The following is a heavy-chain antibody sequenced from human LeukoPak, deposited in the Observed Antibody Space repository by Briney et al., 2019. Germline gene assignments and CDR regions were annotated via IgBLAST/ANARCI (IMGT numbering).Heavy chain of an antibody. CDR2: MYYSGST. J-gene: IGHJ4*02. V-gene: IGHV4-39*01. CDR3: ARRVPYFDY. D-gene: IGHD4/OR15-4a*01. Sequence: SETLSLTCTVSGGSISSSSYYWGWIRPPPGKGLEWIGSMYYSGSTYYNPSLKSRVTISVDTSKNQFSLKLSSVTAADTAVYYCARRVPYFDYWGQGTLVTVSS. CDR1: GGSISSSSYY.